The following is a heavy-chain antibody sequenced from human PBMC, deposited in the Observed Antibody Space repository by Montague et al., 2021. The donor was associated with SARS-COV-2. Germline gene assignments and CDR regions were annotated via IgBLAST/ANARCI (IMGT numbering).Heavy chain of an antibody. CDR3: ASPTYYYDSSGSDAFDI. D-gene: IGHD3-22*01. Sequence: SETLSLTCAVSGDSISHYYRGWIRQPPGKGLEWIGSIYYSGSTYYNPSLKSRVTISVDTSKNQSSLKLSSVAAADTAVYNCASPTYYYDSSGSDAFDIWGQGTMVTVSS. V-gene: IGHV4-39*01. CDR1: GDSISHYY. CDR2: IYYSGST. J-gene: IGHJ3*02.